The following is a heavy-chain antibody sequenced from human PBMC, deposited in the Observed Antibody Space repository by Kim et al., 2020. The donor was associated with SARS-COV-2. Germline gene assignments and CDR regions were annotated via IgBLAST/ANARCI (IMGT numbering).Heavy chain of an antibody. V-gene: IGHV3-48*04. CDR1: GFIFSSYS. J-gene: IGHJ4*02. Sequence: GGSLRLSCAASGFIFSSYSMNWVRQAPGKGLEWISYISSSSSSSYTIYYADSVKGRFTISRDNAKNSLYLQMNSLRAEDTAVYYCTRDRYYGPGGYWGQGTLVTVSS. CDR2: ISSSSSSSYTI. CDR3: TRDRYYGPGGY. D-gene: IGHD3-10*01.